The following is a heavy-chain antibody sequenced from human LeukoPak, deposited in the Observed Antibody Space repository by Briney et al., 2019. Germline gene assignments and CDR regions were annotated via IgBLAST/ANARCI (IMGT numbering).Heavy chain of an antibody. CDR2: IGPSGGTT. V-gene: IGHV1-46*01. J-gene: IGHJ5*02. CDR1: GYTFTSYY. CDR3: ARDSDGPWDP. Sequence: GASVKVSCKASGYTFTSYYMHWVRQAPGQGLEWMGVIGPSGGTTSYAQKFQGRVTLTRDTSTRTVYMELSSLRSEDTAVYYCARDSDGPWDPWGQGTLVTASS.